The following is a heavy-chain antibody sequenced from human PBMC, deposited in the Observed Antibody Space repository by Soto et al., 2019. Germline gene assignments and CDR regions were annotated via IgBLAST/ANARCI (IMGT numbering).Heavy chain of an antibody. Sequence: GGSLRLSCAASGFTFSTYGMHWVRQAPGKGLEWVAVITYAGNNKYYADSVKGRFTISRDNSKNTLYLQMSSLRAEETAIYFCARWSFPALSGGHDFVYFDCWVQGALVTVSS. CDR2: ITYAGNNK. CDR3: ARWSFPALSGGHDFVYFDC. D-gene: IGHD5-12*01. V-gene: IGHV3-30*03. CDR1: GFTFSTYG. J-gene: IGHJ4*02.